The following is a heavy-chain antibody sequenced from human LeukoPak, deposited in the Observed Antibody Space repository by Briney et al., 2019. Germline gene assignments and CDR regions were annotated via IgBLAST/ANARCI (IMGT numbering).Heavy chain of an antibody. CDR3: ARDRGQSYFDY. J-gene: IGHJ4*02. D-gene: IGHD3-10*01. V-gene: IGHV3-33*01. Sequence: GGSLRLSCATSGFTFRNYGMHWVRQAPGKRLEWVAIIYYDGSNQYYADSVKGRFTISRDNSKNTLYLQLNSLRAEDTAMYYCARDRGQSYFDYWGQGTLVTVSS. CDR1: GFTFRNYG. CDR2: IYYDGSNQ.